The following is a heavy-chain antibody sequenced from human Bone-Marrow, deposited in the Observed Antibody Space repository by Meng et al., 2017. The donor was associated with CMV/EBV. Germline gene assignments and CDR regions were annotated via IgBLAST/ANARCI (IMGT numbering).Heavy chain of an antibody. CDR3: ARDLGGGYSRYYYYGMDV. CDR1: GYTFTGHY. D-gene: IGHD6-13*01. Sequence: ASVKVSCKASGYTFTGHYIHWIRQAPGQGLEWMGWINPNSGGTNYAQKLQGRVTMTTDTSTSTAYMELRSLRSDDTAVYYCARDLGGGYSRYYYYGMDVWGQGTTVTVSS. V-gene: IGHV1-2*02. CDR2: INPNSGGT. J-gene: IGHJ6*02.